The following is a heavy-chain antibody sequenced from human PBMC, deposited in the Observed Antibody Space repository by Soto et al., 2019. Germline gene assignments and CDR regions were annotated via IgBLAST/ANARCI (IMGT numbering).Heavy chain of an antibody. CDR1: GITSTTYA. CDR2: INTGNGNT. CDR3: ARGISGYVT. V-gene: IGHV1-3*04. J-gene: IGHJ5*02. Sequence: QVQLVQSGAEVKKPGASVKVSCKASGITSTTYAIHWVRQAPGQGLEWMGWINTGNGNTRYSQRFLGRVSLTTDTSTSTASMDLSSLTSEDTAVYYCARGISGYVTWGQGTLITVSS. D-gene: IGHD5-12*01.